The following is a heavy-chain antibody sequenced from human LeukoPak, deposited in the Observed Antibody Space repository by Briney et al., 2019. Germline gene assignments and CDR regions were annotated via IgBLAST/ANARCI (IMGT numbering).Heavy chain of an antibody. D-gene: IGHD1-26*01. Sequence: ASVKVSCKASGYTFTSYGISWVRQAPGQGLEWMGWISAYNGNTNYAQKLQGRVTMTTDTSTSTAYMELRSLRSDDTAVYYCARDTLRKWERTTFDYWGQGTLVTVSS. CDR2: ISAYNGNT. J-gene: IGHJ4*02. V-gene: IGHV1-18*01. CDR3: ARDTLRKWERTTFDY. CDR1: GYTFTSYG.